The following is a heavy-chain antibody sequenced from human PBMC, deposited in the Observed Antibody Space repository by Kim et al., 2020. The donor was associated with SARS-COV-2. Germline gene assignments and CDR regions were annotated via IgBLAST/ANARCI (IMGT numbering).Heavy chain of an antibody. Sequence: SETLSLTCTVSGGSISSYYWSWIRQPPGKGLEWIGYIYYSGSTNYNPSLKSRVTISVDTSKNQFSLKLSSVTAADTAVYYCAGTARGATPSFQHWGQGPL. CDR3: AGTARGATPSFQH. V-gene: IGHV4-59*01. CDR1: GGSISSYY. J-gene: IGHJ1*01. D-gene: IGHD2-15*01. CDR2: IYYSGST.